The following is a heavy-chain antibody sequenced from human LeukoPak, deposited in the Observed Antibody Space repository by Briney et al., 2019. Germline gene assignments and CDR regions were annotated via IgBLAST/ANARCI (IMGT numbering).Heavy chain of an antibody. V-gene: IGHV4-34*01. CDR3: ARRPLYFDD. J-gene: IGHJ4*02. D-gene: IGHD6-6*01. CDR1: GGSFSGYY. CDR2: INHSGST. Sequence: SETLSLTCAVYGGSFSGYYWSWIRQPPGKGLEWIGEINHSGSTNYNPSLKSRVTISVDKSKNQFSLKLNSVTAADTAMYYCARRPLYFDDWGQGTLVTVSS.